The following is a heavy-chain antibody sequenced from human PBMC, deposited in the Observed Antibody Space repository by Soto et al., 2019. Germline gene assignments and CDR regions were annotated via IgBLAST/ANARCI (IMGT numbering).Heavy chain of an antibody. Sequence: QVQLVESGGGLVKPGGSLRLSCAASGFTFSDYYMSWIRQAPGKGLEWVSYISSSGSTIYYADSVKGRFTISRDNAKNLLDLQMTSLRAEDTAVYYCASLTVRPHFGMDVCGQGTTVTVSS. CDR3: ASLTVRPHFGMDV. CDR2: ISSSGSTI. V-gene: IGHV3-11*01. J-gene: IGHJ6*02. CDR1: GFTFSDYY. D-gene: IGHD4-17*01.